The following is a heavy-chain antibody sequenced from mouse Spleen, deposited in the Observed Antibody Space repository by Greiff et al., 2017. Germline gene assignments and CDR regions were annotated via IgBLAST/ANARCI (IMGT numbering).Heavy chain of an antibody. J-gene: IGHJ1*01. CDR1: GFSLTSYG. D-gene: IGHD1-2*01. CDR3: ASSGIHYYGFYWYFDV. CDR2: IWSGGST. V-gene: IGHV2-2*01. Sequence: QVQLQQSGPGLVQPSQSLSITCTVSGFSLTSYGVHWVRQSPGKGLEWLGVIWSGGSTDYNAAFISRLSISKDNSKSQVFFKMNSLQADDTAIYYCASSGIHYYGFYWYFDVWGAGTTVTVSS.